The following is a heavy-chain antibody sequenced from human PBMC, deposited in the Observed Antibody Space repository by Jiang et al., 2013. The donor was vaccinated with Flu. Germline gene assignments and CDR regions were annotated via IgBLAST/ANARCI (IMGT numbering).Heavy chain of an antibody. CDR1: GYSFTSYA. Sequence: KNPGASVKVSCKTSGYSFTSYAINWVRQAPGQGLEWMGWINTNTGTPTYAQAFKGRFVFSSDTSVSTAYLRISSLKAEDTAVYYCARGHSSWDYWGQGTLVTVSS. D-gene: IGHD6-13*01. CDR2: INTNTGTP. J-gene: IGHJ4*02. V-gene: IGHV7-4-1*02. CDR3: ARGHSSWDY.